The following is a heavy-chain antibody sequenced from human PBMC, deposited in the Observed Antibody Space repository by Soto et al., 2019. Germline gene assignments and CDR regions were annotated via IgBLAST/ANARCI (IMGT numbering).Heavy chain of an antibody. CDR3: ASSEFSPLKGYCSGGSCPDMDV. Sequence: GASVKVSCKASGYTFTSYDINWVRQATGQGLERMGWMNPNSGNTGYAQKFQGRVTMTRNTSISTAYMELSSLRSEDTAVYYCASSEFSPLKGYCSGGSCPDMDVWGKGTTVTVSS. D-gene: IGHD2-15*01. V-gene: IGHV1-8*01. CDR1: GYTFTSYD. CDR2: MNPNSGNT. J-gene: IGHJ6*03.